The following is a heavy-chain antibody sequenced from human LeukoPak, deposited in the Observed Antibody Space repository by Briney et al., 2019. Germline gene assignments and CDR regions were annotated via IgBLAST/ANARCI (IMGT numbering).Heavy chain of an antibody. J-gene: IGHJ3*02. V-gene: IGHV1-69*13. Sequence: SVKVSCKASGGTFSGYAINWVRQAPGQGLEWMGGIVPIFGSANYAQKFQGRVTITADESTSTAYMELSSLRSEDTAVYYCARDGYNLDAFDIWGQGTMVTVSS. CDR1: GGTFSGYA. CDR2: IVPIFGSA. CDR3: ARDGYNLDAFDI. D-gene: IGHD5-24*01.